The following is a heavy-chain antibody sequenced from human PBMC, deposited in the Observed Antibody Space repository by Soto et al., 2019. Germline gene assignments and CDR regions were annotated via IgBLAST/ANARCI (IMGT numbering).Heavy chain of an antibody. V-gene: IGHV4-34*01. CDR2: INHSGST. CDR1: GGSFSGYY. CDR3: ARGQVDTAMVRGNDYYYNGMDV. J-gene: IGHJ6*02. D-gene: IGHD5-18*01. Sequence: PSETLSLTCRVYGGSFSGYYWSWIRQPPGQGLEWIGEINHSGSTNYNPSLKSRVTISVDTSKNQFSLKLSSVTAADTAVYYCARGQVDTAMVRGNDYYYNGMDVWGQGTTVTVSS.